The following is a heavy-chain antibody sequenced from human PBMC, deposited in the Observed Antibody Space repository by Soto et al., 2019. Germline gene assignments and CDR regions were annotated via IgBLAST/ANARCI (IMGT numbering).Heavy chain of an antibody. V-gene: IGHV1-2*04. Sequence: ASVKVSCKASGYTFTGYYMHWVRQAPGQGLEWMGWINPNSGGTNYAQKFQGWVTMTRDTSISTAYMELSRLRSDDTAVYYCARGGQLGGLGGSSYFDYWGQGTLVTVSS. J-gene: IGHJ4*02. D-gene: IGHD6-6*01. CDR1: GYTFTGYY. CDR2: INPNSGGT. CDR3: ARGGQLGGLGGSSYFDY.